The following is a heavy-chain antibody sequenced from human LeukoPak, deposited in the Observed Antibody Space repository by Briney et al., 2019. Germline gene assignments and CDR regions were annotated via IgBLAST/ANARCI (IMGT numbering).Heavy chain of an antibody. D-gene: IGHD2-15*01. Sequence: SETLSLTCTVSGGSISSSSCYWGWIRQPPGKGLEWIGSIYYSGSTYYNPSLKSRVTISADTSKNQFSLKLSSVTAADTAVYYCARTIAGGYCSGGSCFYDYWGQGTLVTVSS. CDR3: ARTIAGGYCSGGSCFYDY. CDR2: IYYSGST. V-gene: IGHV4-39*01. CDR1: GGSISSSSCY. J-gene: IGHJ4*02.